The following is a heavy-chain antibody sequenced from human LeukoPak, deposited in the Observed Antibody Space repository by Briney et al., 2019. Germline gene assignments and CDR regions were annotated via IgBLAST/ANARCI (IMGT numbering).Heavy chain of an antibody. J-gene: IGHJ3*02. CDR1: GYTFTGYY. V-gene: IGHV1-2*02. D-gene: IGHD2-8*01. CDR2: INPNSGGT. CDR3: ARNEIVYKAFDI. Sequence: ASVKVSCKASGYTFTGYYMHWVRQAPGQGLEWMGWINPNSGGTNYAQKLQGRVTMTRDTSTSTVYMELSSLRSEDTAVYYCARNEIVYKAFDIWGQGTMVIVS.